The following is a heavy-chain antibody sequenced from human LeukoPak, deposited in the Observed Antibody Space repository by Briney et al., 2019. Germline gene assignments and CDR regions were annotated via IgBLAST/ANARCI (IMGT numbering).Heavy chain of an antibody. Sequence: SETLSLSCTVSGGSISSYYWSWIRQPPGKGPEWIGYISYSGSTNYNPSLKSRVTISVDTSKNQFSLKLNSVTAADTAVYYCARGEPYYYGSGTLVDYFDFWGQGTLVTVSS. CDR2: ISYSGST. J-gene: IGHJ4*02. CDR1: GGSISSYY. D-gene: IGHD3-10*01. V-gene: IGHV4-59*01. CDR3: ARGEPYYYGSGTLVDYFDF.